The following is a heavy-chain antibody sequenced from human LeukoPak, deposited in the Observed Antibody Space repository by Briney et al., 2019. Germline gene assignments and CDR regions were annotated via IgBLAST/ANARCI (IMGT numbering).Heavy chain of an antibody. V-gene: IGHV3-74*01. CDR3: ARDIEYSSSL. CDR2: INSDGSNT. J-gene: IGHJ4*02. CDR1: GFAFSTYS. Sequence: PGGSLRLSCAASGFAFSTYSIHWVRQAPGKGLVWVSRINSDGSNTNYADSVKGRFTISRDNAKNTLYLQMNSLRAEDTAVYYCARDIEYSSSLWGQGTLVTVSS. D-gene: IGHD6-6*01.